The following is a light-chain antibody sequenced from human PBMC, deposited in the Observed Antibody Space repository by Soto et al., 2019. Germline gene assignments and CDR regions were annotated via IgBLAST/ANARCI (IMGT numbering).Light chain of an antibody. J-gene: IGKJ5*01. V-gene: IGKV3-11*01. CDR1: QSVSNF. Sequence: EIMLTQSPATLSLSPGERATLSCRASQSVSNFLAWYQQKPGQAPRLVIYESSRRATGIPARFSGSGSGTDFTLTISSLEPEDFAVYYCQQRSSWITFGQGTRLEIK. CDR3: QQRSSWIT. CDR2: ESS.